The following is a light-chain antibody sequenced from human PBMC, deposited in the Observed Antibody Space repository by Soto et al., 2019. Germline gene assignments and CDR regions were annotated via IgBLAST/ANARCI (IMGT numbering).Light chain of an antibody. CDR2: TAS. CDR3: QKYNNAPWT. V-gene: IGKV1-27*01. Sequence: DLQMTQSPSSLSASVGDRVTITCRASQGISNYLAWYQQKPGKVPKLLIYTASTLQSGVPSRFCGSGSGTDFTLTISSLQPEDVATYYCQKYNNAPWTFGQGTKVDIK. CDR1: QGISNY. J-gene: IGKJ1*01.